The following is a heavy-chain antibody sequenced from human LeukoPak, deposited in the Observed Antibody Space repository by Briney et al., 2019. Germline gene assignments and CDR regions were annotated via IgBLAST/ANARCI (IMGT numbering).Heavy chain of an antibody. CDR1: GGSFSGYY. CDR3: AKDLSSGYYRGGYYFDC. J-gene: IGHJ4*02. CDR2: ISGSGGST. D-gene: IGHD3-22*01. Sequence: ETLSLTCAVYGGSFSGYYWSWVRQAPGKGLEWVSAISGSGGSTYYADSVKGRFTISRDNSKNTLYLQMNSLRAEDTAVYYCAKDLSSGYYRGGYYFDCWGQGTLVTVSS. V-gene: IGHV3-23*01.